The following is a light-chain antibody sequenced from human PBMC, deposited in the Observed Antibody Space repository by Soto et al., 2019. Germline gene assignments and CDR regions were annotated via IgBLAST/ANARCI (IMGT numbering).Light chain of an antibody. CDR1: QSVISTY. J-gene: IGKJ4*01. CDR3: QQFSSYPLT. Sequence: IVLTQSPCTLSLSAGERATLSWRASQSVISTYLAWYQQKAGQAPRLLIYGASSRATGIPDRFSGGGSGTDFNLTISRLETEDFAVYYCQQFSSYPLTFGGGTKVDIK. CDR2: GAS. V-gene: IGKV3-20*01.